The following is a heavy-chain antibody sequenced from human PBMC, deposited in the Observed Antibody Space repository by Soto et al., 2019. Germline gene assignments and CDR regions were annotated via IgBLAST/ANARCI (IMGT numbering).Heavy chain of an antibody. Sequence: QVQLQQWGAGLLKPSETLSLRCVVNSGSFSGYYWTWIRQTPGKGLEWIGAISHSGSTNYNPSLMSRVTMSADTSKKQFSLRLSSVTAADTALYFCARGYESSRRYLPLLDYWGQGTLVTVSS. CDR2: ISHSGST. J-gene: IGHJ4*02. CDR1: SGSFSGYY. CDR3: ARGYESSRRYLPLLDY. D-gene: IGHD3-22*01. V-gene: IGHV4-34*01.